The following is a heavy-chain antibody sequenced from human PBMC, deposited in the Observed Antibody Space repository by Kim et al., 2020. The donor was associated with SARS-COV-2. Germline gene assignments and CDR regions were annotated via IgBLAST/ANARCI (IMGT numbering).Heavy chain of an antibody. Sequence: SGSGGSTYYADSVKGRFTISRDNSKNTLYLQMNSLRAEDTAVYYCAKRVYWGQGTLVTVSS. V-gene: IGHV3-23*01. CDR3: AKRVY. J-gene: IGHJ4*02. CDR2: SGSGGST.